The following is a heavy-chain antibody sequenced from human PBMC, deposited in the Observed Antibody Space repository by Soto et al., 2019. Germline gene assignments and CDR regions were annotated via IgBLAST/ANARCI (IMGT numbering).Heavy chain of an antibody. CDR3: SKNGLSDSRSAIDR. CDR1: GISFTISR. J-gene: IGHJ5*02. V-gene: IGHV3-30-3*02. Sequence: GGYLRLSCEASGISFTISRMHWVRQAPGKGPEWEALISYDGTNKFYADSVKGRFTIARDNPQNTLVLQMNSLRAENTSVYYCSKNGLSDSRSAIDRWGRGTMVTVSS. D-gene: IGHD2-8*01. CDR2: ISYDGTNK.